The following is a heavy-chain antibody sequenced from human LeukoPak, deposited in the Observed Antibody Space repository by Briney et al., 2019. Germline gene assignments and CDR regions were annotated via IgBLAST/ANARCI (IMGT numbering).Heavy chain of an antibody. V-gene: IGHV3-7*01. CDR3: ARDRGSSGRLGRFDN. Sequence: PGGSLRLSCAASGFTLSTYWMTWVRQAPGKGRERVANIKQDGSEKYYVDSVKGRFTISRDNAKKLLYLQMNSLRVEDTAVYYCARDRGSSGRLGRFDNWGQGTLVTVSP. J-gene: IGHJ4*02. CDR1: GFTLSTYW. D-gene: IGHD6-19*01. CDR2: IKQDGSEK.